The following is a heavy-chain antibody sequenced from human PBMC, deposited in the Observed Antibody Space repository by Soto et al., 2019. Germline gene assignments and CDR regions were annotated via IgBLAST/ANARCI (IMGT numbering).Heavy chain of an antibody. D-gene: IGHD3-16*01. J-gene: IGHJ6*02. Sequence: QVQPQESGPGLVKPSQTLSLACTVSGGSINIGGYFWSWVRQFPGKGLEWIGHLYYNGSTYYNPSLKSRVTISRDTSKNQFSLRLTSVTAADTAVYYCATDEYFGSEINFYYYAMDVWGQGTTVTVSS. CDR2: LYYNGST. CDR3: ATDEYFGSEINFYYYAMDV. CDR1: GGSINIGGYF. V-gene: IGHV4-31*03.